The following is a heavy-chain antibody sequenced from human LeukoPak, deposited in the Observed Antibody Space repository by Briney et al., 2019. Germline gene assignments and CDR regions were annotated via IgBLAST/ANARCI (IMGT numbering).Heavy chain of an antibody. Sequence: SETLSLTCAVYGGSFSGYYWSWIRQPPGKGLEWIGEINHSGSTNYNPSLKSRVTISVDTSKNQFSLKLSSVTAADTAVYYCARGEGGTRGRITMVRGVINNWFDPWGQGTLVTVSS. D-gene: IGHD3-10*01. CDR1: GGSFSGYY. V-gene: IGHV4-34*01. CDR3: ARGEGGTRGRITMVRGVINNWFDP. J-gene: IGHJ5*02. CDR2: INHSGST.